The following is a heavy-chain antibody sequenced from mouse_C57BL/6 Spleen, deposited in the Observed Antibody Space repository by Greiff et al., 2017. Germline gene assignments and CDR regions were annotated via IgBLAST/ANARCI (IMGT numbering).Heavy chain of an antibody. Sequence: QVQLQQPGAELVKPGASVKLSCKASGYTFTSYWMYWVKQRPGQGLEWIGMIHPNCGSTNYNEKFKSKATLTVDKSSSTAYMQLSSLTSEDSAVYYWARDYYGFDYWGQGTTLTVSS. CDR3: ARDYYGFDY. V-gene: IGHV1-64*01. CDR2: IHPNCGST. CDR1: GYTFTSYW. J-gene: IGHJ2*01. D-gene: IGHD1-1*01.